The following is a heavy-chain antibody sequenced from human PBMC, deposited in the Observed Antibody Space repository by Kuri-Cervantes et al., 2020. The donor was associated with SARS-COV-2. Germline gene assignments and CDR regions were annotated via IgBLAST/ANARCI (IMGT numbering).Heavy chain of an antibody. Sequence: SQTLSLTCAVYGGSFSNFYWSWIRQPPGKGLEWIGELDHSGRANYNPSLKSRVTISVDRSRNQFSLKLSSVTAADTAVYYCARHGGIAVAGTFDYWGQGTLVTVSS. CDR2: LDHSGRA. V-gene: IGHV4-34*01. CDR3: ARHGGIAVAGTFDY. CDR1: GGSFSNFY. D-gene: IGHD6-19*01. J-gene: IGHJ4*02.